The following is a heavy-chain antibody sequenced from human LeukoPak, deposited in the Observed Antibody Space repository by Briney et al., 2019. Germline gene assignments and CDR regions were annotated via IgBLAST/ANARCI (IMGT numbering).Heavy chain of an antibody. Sequence: ASVKVSCKASGYSFTKYVVNWVRQAPGQGLEWMGWINPNSGGTNYAQKFQGRVTMTRDTSISTAYMELSRLRSDDTAVYYCARRQPHDYWGQGTLVTVSS. V-gene: IGHV1-2*02. CDR2: INPNSGGT. D-gene: IGHD5-18*01. J-gene: IGHJ4*02. CDR3: ARRQPHDY. CDR1: GYSFTKYV.